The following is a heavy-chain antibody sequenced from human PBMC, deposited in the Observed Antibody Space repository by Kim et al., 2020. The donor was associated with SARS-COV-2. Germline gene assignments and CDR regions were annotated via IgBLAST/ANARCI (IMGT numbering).Heavy chain of an antibody. CDR3: ATSAVALAGTVHSNYYCGMDV. CDR1: GFTFSSYA. Sequence: GGSLRLSCAASGFTFSSYAMTWVRQAPGKGLEWVSAISGSGGNTYYADSVKGRFTISRDNSKNTLSLQMNSLRADDTAVYYCATSAVALAGTVHSNYYCGMDVWGQGTTVTVSS. J-gene: IGHJ6*02. V-gene: IGHV3-23*01. CDR2: ISGSGGNT. D-gene: IGHD6-19*01.